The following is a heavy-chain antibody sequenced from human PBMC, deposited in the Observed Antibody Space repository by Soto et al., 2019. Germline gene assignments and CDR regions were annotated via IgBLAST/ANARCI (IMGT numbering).Heavy chain of an antibody. V-gene: IGHV1-2*04. CDR1: GYTFTGYY. J-gene: IGHJ6*02. Sequence: ASVKVSCKASGYTFTGYYMHWVRQAPGQGLEWMGWINPNSGGTNYAQKFQGWVTMTRDTSISTAYMELSRLRSDDTAVYYCAREDSSNGDTAMVYYYGMDVWGQGTTVTVS. CDR2: INPNSGGT. CDR3: AREDSSNGDTAMVYYYGMDV. D-gene: IGHD5-18*01.